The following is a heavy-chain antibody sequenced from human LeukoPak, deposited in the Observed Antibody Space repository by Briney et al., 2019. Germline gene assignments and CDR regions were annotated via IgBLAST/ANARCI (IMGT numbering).Heavy chain of an antibody. CDR1: GISFSSYW. D-gene: IGHD3-22*01. CDR2: IKYDGTHK. Sequence: PGGSLRLSCDASGISFSSYWMAWVRQAPGKGLEWVANIKYDGTHKFYADSVKGRFTISRDNAKNSLFLEMNSLTADDTAVYFCASSHDSSGNDWGQGTLVTVSS. J-gene: IGHJ4*02. V-gene: IGHV3-7*01. CDR3: ASSHDSSGND.